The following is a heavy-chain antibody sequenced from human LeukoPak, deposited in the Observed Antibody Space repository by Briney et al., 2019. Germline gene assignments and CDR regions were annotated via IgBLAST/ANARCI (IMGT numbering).Heavy chain of an antibody. V-gene: IGHV4-39*07. CDR2: IYYSGST. D-gene: IGHD6-19*01. CDR3: ARGTNSSGWSPDAFDI. CDR1: GGSISSSSYY. Sequence: KPSETLSLTCTVSGGSISSSSYYWGWIRQPPGKGLEWIGSIYYSGSTYYNPSLKSRVTISVDTSKNQCSLKLSSVTAADTAVYYCARGTNSSGWSPDAFDIWGQGTMVTVSS. J-gene: IGHJ3*02.